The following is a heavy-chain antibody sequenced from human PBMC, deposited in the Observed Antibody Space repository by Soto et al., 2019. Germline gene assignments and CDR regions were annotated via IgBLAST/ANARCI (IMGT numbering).Heavy chain of an antibody. CDR1: GFTFSSYS. CDR3: ARDFLPPDILTGYHDY. Sequence: PGGSLRLSCAASGFTFSSYSMNWVRQAPGKGLEWVSYISSSSSTIYYADSVKGRFTISRDNAKNSLYLQMNSLRAEDTAVYYCARDFLPPDILTGYHDYWGQGTLVTVSS. D-gene: IGHD3-9*01. J-gene: IGHJ4*02. CDR2: ISSSSSTI. V-gene: IGHV3-48*01.